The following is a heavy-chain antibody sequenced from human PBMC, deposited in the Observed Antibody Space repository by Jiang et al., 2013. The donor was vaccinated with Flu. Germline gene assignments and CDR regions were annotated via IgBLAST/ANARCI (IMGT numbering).Heavy chain of an antibody. CDR3: ARMLGYCSSTSCPGRYYYYGMDV. CDR2: IDWDDDK. D-gene: IGHD2-2*01. Sequence: KPTQTLTLTCTFSGFSLSTSGMCVSWIRQPPGKALEWLALIDWDDDKYYSTSLKTRLTISKDTSKNQVVLTMTNMDPVDTATYYCARMLGYCSSTSCPGRYYYYGMDVWGQGTTVTVSS. CDR1: GFSLSTSGMC. V-gene: IGHV2-70*01. J-gene: IGHJ6*02.